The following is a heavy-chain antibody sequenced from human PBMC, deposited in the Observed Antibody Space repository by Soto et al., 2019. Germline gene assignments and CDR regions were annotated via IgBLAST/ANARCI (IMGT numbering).Heavy chain of an antibody. Sequence: SVKVSCKASGGTFSSYAISWVRQALGQGLEWMGGIIPIFGTANYAQKFQGRVTITADESTSTAYMELSSLRSEDTAVYYCAIWGITMKDDAFDIWGQGTMVTVSS. CDR2: IIPIFGTA. D-gene: IGHD3-22*01. CDR3: AIWGITMKDDAFDI. J-gene: IGHJ3*02. V-gene: IGHV1-69*13. CDR1: GGTFSSYA.